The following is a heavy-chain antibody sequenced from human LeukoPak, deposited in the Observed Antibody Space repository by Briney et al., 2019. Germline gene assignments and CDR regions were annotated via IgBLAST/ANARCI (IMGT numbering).Heavy chain of an antibody. Sequence: GRSLRLSCAASGFTFDDYAMHWVRQAPGKGLEWVSGISWNSGSIGYADSVKGRFTISRGNAKNSLYLQMNSLRAEDTAVYYCARGGAAPFAWGQGTLVTVSS. J-gene: IGHJ5*02. CDR3: ARGGAAPFA. D-gene: IGHD6-13*01. CDR1: GFTFDDYA. V-gene: IGHV3-9*01. CDR2: ISWNSGSI.